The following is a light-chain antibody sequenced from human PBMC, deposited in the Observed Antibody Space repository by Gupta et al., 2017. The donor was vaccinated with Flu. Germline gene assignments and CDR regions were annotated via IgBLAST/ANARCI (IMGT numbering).Light chain of an antibody. CDR3: GTWASSRSVWV. CDR1: SPNIGINY. Sequence: QSVFARLPSVSAAQVQKVTISCSGSSPNIGINYVSWYQQRPGTAPKLLIYENNKRPSGIPDRFSGSSSDTSDTPAITGPEPEAEADDDCGTWASSRSVWVFGGGTKLTVL. J-gene: IGLJ3*02. CDR2: ENN. V-gene: IGLV1-51*02.